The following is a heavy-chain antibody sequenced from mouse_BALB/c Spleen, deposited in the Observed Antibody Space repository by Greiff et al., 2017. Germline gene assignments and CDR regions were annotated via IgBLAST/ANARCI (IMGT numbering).Heavy chain of an antibody. D-gene: IGHD1-1*01. CDR3: VRHWDYYGSSYSYFDV. CDR2: IRSKSNNYAT. CDR1: GFTFNTYA. J-gene: IGHJ1*01. Sequence: EVMLVESGGGLVQPKGSLKLSCAASGFTFNTYAMNWVRQAPGKGLEWVARIRSKSNNYATYYADSVKDRFTISRDDSQSMLYLQMNNLKTEDTAMYYCVRHWDYYGSSYSYFDVWGAGTTVTVSS. V-gene: IGHV10-1*02.